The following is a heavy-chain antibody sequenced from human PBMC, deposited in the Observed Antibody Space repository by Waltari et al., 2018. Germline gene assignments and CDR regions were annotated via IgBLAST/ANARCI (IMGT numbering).Heavy chain of an antibody. J-gene: IGHJ5*02. CDR1: GFTFSMYW. CDR3: ARGSDVVEVPAANGVVVGP. Sequence: EVQLVESGGGLTQPGGSLRLTCAVSGFTFSMYWIHGVRQSPGKGLVWVLRINRDGTTTNNADSVKGRFTISRDSAKNTLYLQMNSLRPDDTAVYFCARGSDVVEVPAANGVVVGPWGQGTQVTVSS. CDR2: INRDGTTT. D-gene: IGHD2-2*01. V-gene: IGHV3-74*01.